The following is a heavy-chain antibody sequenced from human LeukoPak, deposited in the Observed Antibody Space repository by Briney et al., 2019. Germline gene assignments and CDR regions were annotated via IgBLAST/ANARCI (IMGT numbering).Heavy chain of an antibody. CDR1: GFTFSSYW. CDR3: ARENFQY. Sequence: SGGSLRLSCAASGFTFSSYWMNWVRQAPGKGLEWVANIKPDGSDQYYVDSVKGRFTISRDNAKNSLYLQMNSLRAEGTAVYYCARENFQYWAQGTLVTVSS. V-gene: IGHV3-7*04. CDR2: IKPDGSDQ. J-gene: IGHJ4*02.